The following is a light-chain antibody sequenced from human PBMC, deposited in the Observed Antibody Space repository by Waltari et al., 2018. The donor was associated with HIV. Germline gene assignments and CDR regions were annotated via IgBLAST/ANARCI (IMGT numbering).Light chain of an antibody. CDR1: NIGIKS. Sequence: SYVLTQPPSVSVAPGQTARITCGGNNIGIKSVHWYQQKPGQAPVMVVYGGKDGPSGIPERFSGSNSENTATLIIRGVEAGDEADYHGQVWDSTTDHVVVGGGTNLIVL. V-gene: IGLV3-21*02. CDR2: GGK. CDR3: QVWDSTTDHVV. J-gene: IGLJ2*01.